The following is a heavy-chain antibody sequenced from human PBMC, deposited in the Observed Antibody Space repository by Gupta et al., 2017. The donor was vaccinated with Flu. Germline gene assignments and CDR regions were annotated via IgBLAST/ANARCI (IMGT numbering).Heavy chain of an antibody. V-gene: IGHV3-23*01. CDR3: AKGYNSNFYGIFDY. D-gene: IGHD1-7*01. CDR1: RSYA. J-gene: IGHJ4*02. CDR2: ISGGGGST. Sequence: RSYAMSWVRQAPGKGLEWVSCISGGGGSTYYADAGKGRFTISRDNSKNTLYLHMSSLRAEDTAVYYCAKGYNSNFYGIFDYWGQGALVTVSS.